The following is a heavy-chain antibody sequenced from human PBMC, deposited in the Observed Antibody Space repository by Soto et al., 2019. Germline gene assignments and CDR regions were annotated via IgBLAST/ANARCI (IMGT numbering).Heavy chain of an antibody. CDR3: AKIVLAPPSYGMDV. CDR1: GFTFSSYG. V-gene: IGHV3-30*18. J-gene: IGHJ6*02. D-gene: IGHD3-16*02. CDR2: ISYDGSNK. Sequence: GGSLRLSCAASGFTFSSYGMHWVRQAPGKGLEWVAVISYDGSNKYYADSVKGRFTISRDNSKNTLYLQMNSLRAEDTAVYYCAKIVLAPPSYGMDVWGQGTTVTVSS.